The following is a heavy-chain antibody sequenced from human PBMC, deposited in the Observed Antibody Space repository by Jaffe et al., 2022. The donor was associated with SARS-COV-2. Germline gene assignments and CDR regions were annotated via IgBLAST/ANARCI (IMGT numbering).Heavy chain of an antibody. J-gene: IGHJ4*02. CDR2: INHSGST. D-gene: IGHD3-10*01. Sequence: QVQLQQWGAGLLKPSETLSLTCAVYGGSFSGYYWSWIRQPPGKGLEWIGEINHSGSTNYNPSLKSRVTISVDTSKNQFSLKLSSVTAADTAVYYCATNLGSGSYSADYWGQGTLVTVSS. CDR1: GGSFSGYY. CDR3: ATNLGSGSYSADY. V-gene: IGHV4-34*01.